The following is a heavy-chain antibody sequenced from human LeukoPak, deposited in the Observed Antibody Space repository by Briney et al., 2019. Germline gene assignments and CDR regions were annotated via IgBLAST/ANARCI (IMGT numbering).Heavy chain of an antibody. J-gene: IGHJ4*02. D-gene: IGHD3-22*01. CDR1: GYTFTSYG. Sequence: SVKVSCKASGYTFTSYGISWVRQAPGQGLEWMGRIIPIFGTANYAQKFQGRVTITTDESTSTAYMELSSLRSEDTAVYYCASSAFYYDSSGYILDYWGQGTLVTVSS. CDR2: IIPIFGTA. CDR3: ASSAFYYDSSGYILDY. V-gene: IGHV1-69*05.